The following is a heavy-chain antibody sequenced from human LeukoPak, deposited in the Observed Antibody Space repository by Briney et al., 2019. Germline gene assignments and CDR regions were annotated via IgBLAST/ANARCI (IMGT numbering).Heavy chain of an antibody. CDR2: IYYTGST. V-gene: IGHV4-39*01. CDR1: GGSLSSSSYY. J-gene: IGHJ4*02. D-gene: IGHD2-15*01. Sequence: PSETPSPTFTVSGGSLSSSSYYWGWIRPPPRKGVGWVGGIYYTGSTYYNPSLKSRVTMSVDTSKSQFSLKLSSVTAADTAVYYCARSYCSGGSCYRGRFDFWGQGTLVAVSS. CDR3: ARSYCSGGSCYRGRFDF.